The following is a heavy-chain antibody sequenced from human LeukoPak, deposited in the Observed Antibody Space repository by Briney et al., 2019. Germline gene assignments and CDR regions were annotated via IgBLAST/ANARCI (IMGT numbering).Heavy chain of an antibody. J-gene: IGHJ4*02. CDR3: ARVGSARSGWEYDY. CDR2: IYSGGST. D-gene: IGHD6-19*01. CDR1: GFTVSSNY. V-gene: IGHV3-66*01. Sequence: PGGSLRLSCAASGFTVSSNYMSWVRQAPGKGLEWVSVIYSGGSTYYADSVKGRFTISRDNSKNTLYLQMNSLRAEDTAVYYCARVGSARSGWEYDYWGQGTLVTVSS.